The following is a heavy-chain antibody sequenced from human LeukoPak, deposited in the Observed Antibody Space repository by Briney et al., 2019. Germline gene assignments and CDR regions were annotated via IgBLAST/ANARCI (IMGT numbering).Heavy chain of an antibody. CDR3: ARGRMAASATGPFDL. CDR2: TYYSGST. V-gene: IGHV4-59*01. Sequence: SETLSLTCTVSYGSISGYYWNWIRQPPGKGLEWIGYTYYSGSTSYNPSFKSRVTMSVDMSKNHFSLNLNSVTAADTAVYSCARGRMAASATGPFDLWGQGTVVTVSS. D-gene: IGHD5-24*01. J-gene: IGHJ3*01. CDR1: YGSISGYY.